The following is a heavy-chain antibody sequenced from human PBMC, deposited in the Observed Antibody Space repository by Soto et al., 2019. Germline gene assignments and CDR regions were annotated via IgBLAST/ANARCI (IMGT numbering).Heavy chain of an antibody. CDR2: IYYSGST. CDR1: GGSISSGDYY. V-gene: IGHV4-30-4*01. J-gene: IGHJ6*02. CDR3: AKEPVSITIFGVNGMDV. Sequence: SETLSLTCTVSGGSISSGDYYWSWIRQPPGKGLEWIGYIYYSGSTYYNPSLKSRVTIPVDTSKNQFSLKLSSVTAADTAVYYCAKEPVSITIFGVNGMDVWGQGTTVTASS. D-gene: IGHD3-3*01.